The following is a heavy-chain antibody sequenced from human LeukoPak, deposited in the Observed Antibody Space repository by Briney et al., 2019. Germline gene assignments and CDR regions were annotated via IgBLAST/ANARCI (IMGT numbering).Heavy chain of an antibody. D-gene: IGHD3-10*01. J-gene: IGHJ4*02. CDR1: GFTFSSYA. CDR2: ISGSGGST. CDR3: AKDLYPRGVTGWDY. Sequence: GGSLRLSCAASGFTFSSYAMSWVRQAPGKGLEWVSAISGSGGSTYYADSVKGRFTISRDNSKNTLYLQMNSLRAEDTAVYYCAKDLYPRGVTGWDYWGQGTLVTVSS. V-gene: IGHV3-23*01.